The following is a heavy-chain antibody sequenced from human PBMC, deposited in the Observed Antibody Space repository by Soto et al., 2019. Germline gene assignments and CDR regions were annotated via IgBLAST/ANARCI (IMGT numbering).Heavy chain of an antibody. Sequence: ASVKVSCKASGYTFSSYGITWLRQAPGQGLEWMGWINGYDGNTKYAQKFQGRVSMTTDTSTTTAYMELRSLRSDDTAVYYCARYDFWSGYSGITGWFDPWGQGTLVTVSS. V-gene: IGHV1-18*01. CDR1: GYTFSSYG. D-gene: IGHD3-3*01. CDR2: INGYDGNT. CDR3: ARYDFWSGYSGITGWFDP. J-gene: IGHJ5*02.